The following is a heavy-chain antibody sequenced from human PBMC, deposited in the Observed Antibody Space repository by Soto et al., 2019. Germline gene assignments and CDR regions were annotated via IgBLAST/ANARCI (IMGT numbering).Heavy chain of an antibody. Sequence: TSYWICRIRKKTGKGLEWMGIIYPGDSDTRYSPSFQGQVTISADKSISTAYLQWSSLKASDTAMYYCARHTSPYDSSGYFPFWGQGTLVTVSS. CDR2: IYPGDSDT. CDR1: TSYW. V-gene: IGHV5-51*01. J-gene: IGHJ4*02. CDR3: ARHTSPYDSSGYFPF. D-gene: IGHD3-22*01.